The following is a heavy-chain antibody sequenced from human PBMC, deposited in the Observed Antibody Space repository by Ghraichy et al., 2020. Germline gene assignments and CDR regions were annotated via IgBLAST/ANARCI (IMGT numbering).Heavy chain of an antibody. CDR1: GGSFSGYY. J-gene: IGHJ4*02. CDR2: INHSGST. Sequence: SETLSLTCAVYGGSFSGYYWSWIRQPPGKGLEWIGEINHSGSTNYNPSLKSRVTISVDTSKNQFSLKLSSVTAADTAVYYCARGLFQEFLFDYWGQGTLVTVSS. CDR3: ARGLFQEFLFDY. D-gene: IGHD2-21*01. V-gene: IGHV4-34*01.